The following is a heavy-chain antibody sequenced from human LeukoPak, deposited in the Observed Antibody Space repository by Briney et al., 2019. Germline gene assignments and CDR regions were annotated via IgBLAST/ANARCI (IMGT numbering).Heavy chain of an antibody. CDR1: GFTFDDYA. CDR3: ARDGLRYFDWLHMDPYYFDY. J-gene: IGHJ4*02. V-gene: IGHV3-9*01. CDR2: ISWNSGSI. D-gene: IGHD3-9*01. Sequence: GGSLRLSCAASGFTFDDYAMHWVRQAPGKGLEWVSGISWNSGSIGYADSVKGRFTISRDNSKNTLYLQMNSLRAEDTAVYYCARDGLRYFDWLHMDPYYFDYWGQGTLVTVSS.